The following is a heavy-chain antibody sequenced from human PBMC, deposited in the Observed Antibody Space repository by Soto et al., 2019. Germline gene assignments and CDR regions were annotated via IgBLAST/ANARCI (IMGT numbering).Heavy chain of an antibody. CDR2: IYWDDDY. V-gene: IGHV2-5*02. CDR3: AHKGGRGAGMDV. Sequence: QITLKESGPTLVKPTQTLTLTCTFSGFSLSTTGVGVGWIRQPPGKALEWLALIYWDDDYRYSASLKSRLTVXTAXAQTQAVLTMTTLDPVDTATYYCAHKGGRGAGMDVWGQGTTVTVSS. CDR1: GFSLSTTGVG. D-gene: IGHD2-15*01. J-gene: IGHJ6*02.